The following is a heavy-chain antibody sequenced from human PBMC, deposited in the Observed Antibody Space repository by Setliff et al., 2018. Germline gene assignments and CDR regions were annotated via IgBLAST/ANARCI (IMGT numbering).Heavy chain of an antibody. Sequence: PSETLSLTCTVAGGSISSSSYYWGWIRQPPGKGLEWIGSIYYSERTYYNPSLKSRVTISVDTSKNQFSLKLSSVTAADPAVYYCARVLAAAGYYYYGMDVWGQGTTVTVSS. CDR2: IYYSERT. D-gene: IGHD6-13*01. CDR3: ARVLAAAGYYYYGMDV. J-gene: IGHJ6*02. CDR1: GGSISSSSYY. V-gene: IGHV4-39*07.